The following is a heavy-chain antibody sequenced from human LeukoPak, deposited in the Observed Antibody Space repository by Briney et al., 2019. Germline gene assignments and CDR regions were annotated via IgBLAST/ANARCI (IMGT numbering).Heavy chain of an antibody. CDR1: GGSISSYY. V-gene: IGHV4-59*01. D-gene: IGHD2-15*01. Sequence: SETLSLTCTVSGGSISSYYWSWIRQPPGKGLEWIGYIYYSESTNYNPSLKSRVAMSVDTSNNQFFLRLTSVTAADTALYYCARGRFELPYWGQGTLVTVSS. J-gene: IGHJ4*02. CDR3: ARGRFELPY. CDR2: IYYSEST.